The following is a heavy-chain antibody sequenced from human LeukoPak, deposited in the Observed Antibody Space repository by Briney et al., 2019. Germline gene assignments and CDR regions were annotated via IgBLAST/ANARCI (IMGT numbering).Heavy chain of an antibody. D-gene: IGHD2-15*01. J-gene: IGHJ4*02. CDR1: GGSISSYS. V-gene: IGHV4-59*01. Sequence: SETLSLTCTVSGGSISSYSWSWIRQPPGKGLEWIGYIYYSGSTNYNPSLKSRVTISVDTSKNQFSLKLSSVTAADTAVYYCARGDCSGGSCYDFDYWGQGTLVTVSS. CDR3: ARGDCSGGSCYDFDY. CDR2: IYYSGST.